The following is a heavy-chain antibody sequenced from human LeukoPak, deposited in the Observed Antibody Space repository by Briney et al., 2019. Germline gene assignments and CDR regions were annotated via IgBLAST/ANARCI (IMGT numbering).Heavy chain of an antibody. D-gene: IGHD3-10*01. V-gene: IGHV4-4*07. J-gene: IGHJ4*02. CDR2: IYTSGST. CDR1: GGSISSYY. CDR3: TRDRNPNYYGSGKLFDY. Sequence: SETLSLTCTVSGGSISSYYWSWIRRPAGKGLEWIGRIYTSGSTNYNPSLKSRVTMSVDTSKNQFSLKLSSVSAADTAVYYCTRDRNPNYYGSGKLFDYWGQGTLVTVSS.